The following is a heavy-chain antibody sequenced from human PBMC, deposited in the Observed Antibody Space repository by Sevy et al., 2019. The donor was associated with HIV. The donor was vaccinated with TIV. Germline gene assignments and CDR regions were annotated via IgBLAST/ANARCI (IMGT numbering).Heavy chain of an antibody. CDR2: ISYDGSNK. V-gene: IGHV3-30*04. CDR3: ARDPTFSSDTRGYYPFDS. D-gene: IGHD3-22*01. CDR1: GFIFSNYA. J-gene: IGHJ4*02. Sequence: GGSLRLSCAASGFIFSNYAIHWVRRAPGKGLEWVAVISYDGSNKHYAASVKGRFTISRGNSRNMLFLQMNSLRLDDTAVYYCARDPTFSSDTRGYYPFDSWGQGTLVTVSS.